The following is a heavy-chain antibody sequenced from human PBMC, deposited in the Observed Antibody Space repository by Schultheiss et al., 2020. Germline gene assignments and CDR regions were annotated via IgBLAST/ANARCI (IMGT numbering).Heavy chain of an antibody. J-gene: IGHJ4*02. CDR2: IYHSGST. D-gene: IGHD1-26*01. V-gene: IGHV4-39*01. Sequence: SETLSLTCTVSGASISSGYNYWSWIRQPPGKGLEWIGEIYHSGSTNYNPSLKSRVTISVDTSKNQFSLKLSSVTAADTAVYYCARLGGGSIGLYYFDYWGQGTLVTVSS. CDR1: GASISSGYNY. CDR3: ARLGGGSIGLYYFDY.